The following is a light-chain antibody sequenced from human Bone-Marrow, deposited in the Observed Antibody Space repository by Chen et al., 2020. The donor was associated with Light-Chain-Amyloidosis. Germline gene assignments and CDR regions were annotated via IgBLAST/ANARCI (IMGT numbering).Light chain of an antibody. Sequence: SYVLTQPSSVSVAPGQTATIACGGNNIGSTSVHWYQQTPGQAPLLVVYDDSDRPSGIPERLSCSNSGNTATLTISRVEARDEADYYCQVWDRSSDRPVFGGGTKLPVL. CDR3: QVWDRSSDRPV. CDR2: DDS. CDR1: NIGSTS. J-gene: IGLJ3*02. V-gene: IGLV3-21*02.